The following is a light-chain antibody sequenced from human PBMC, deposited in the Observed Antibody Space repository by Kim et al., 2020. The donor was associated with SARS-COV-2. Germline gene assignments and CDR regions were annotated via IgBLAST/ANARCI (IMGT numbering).Light chain of an antibody. CDR1: HSVSSSY. Sequence: EIVLTQSPVTVSLSPGDRASLPCRASHSVSSSYLAWYQQKPGQAPRLLIYGASSRATGIPDRFSGSGSRTDFTLTISRLEPEDVAVYYCQQYGSSPLTFGGGTKVDIK. J-gene: IGKJ4*01. V-gene: IGKV3-20*01. CDR2: GAS. CDR3: QQYGSSPLT.